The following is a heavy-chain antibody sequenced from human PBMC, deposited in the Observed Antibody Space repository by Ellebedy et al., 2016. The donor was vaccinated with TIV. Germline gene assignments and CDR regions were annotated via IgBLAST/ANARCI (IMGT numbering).Heavy chain of an antibody. D-gene: IGHD4-11*01. Sequence: GGSLRLSCAASGFTFSSYNMNWVRQAPGKGLEWVANIKEDGSEKYYVDSVKGRFTISRDNAKNSLYLQMDSLRAEDTAVYYCARSHIPTTAYYYYYGMDVWGQGTTVTVSS. J-gene: IGHJ6*02. CDR3: ARSHIPTTAYYYYYGMDV. CDR1: GFTFSSYN. V-gene: IGHV3-7*01. CDR2: IKEDGSEK.